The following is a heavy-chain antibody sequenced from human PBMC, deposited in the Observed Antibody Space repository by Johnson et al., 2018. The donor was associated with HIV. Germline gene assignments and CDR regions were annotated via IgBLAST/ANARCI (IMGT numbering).Heavy chain of an antibody. CDR1: GFTFSNYA. CDR3: ARDRGGYYYDSSGLDAFDI. Sequence: VHLVESGGGLVQPGRSLRLSCEASGFTFSNYAMHWVRQAPGKGLEWVSGISGAGGSGNYADSVKGRFTISRDNAKNSLYLQMNSLRAEDTAVYSWARDRGGYYYDSSGLDAFDIWGQGTMVTVSS. V-gene: IGHV3-48*04. J-gene: IGHJ3*02. CDR2: ISGAGGSG. D-gene: IGHD3-22*01.